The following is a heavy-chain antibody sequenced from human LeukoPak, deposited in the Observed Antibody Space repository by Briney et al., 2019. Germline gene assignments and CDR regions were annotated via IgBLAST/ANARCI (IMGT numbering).Heavy chain of an antibody. CDR2: ISGSGGST. J-gene: IGHJ3*02. V-gene: IGHV3-23*01. CDR1: GFTFSSYA. CDR3: AKDGRLLWFGESNDAFDI. Sequence: GGSLRLSCAASGFTFSSYAMSWVRQAPGKGLEWVSAISGSGGSTYYADSVKGRFTISRDNSKNTLYLQMNSLRAEGTAVYYCAKDGRLLWFGESNDAFDIWGQGTMVTVSS. D-gene: IGHD3-10*01.